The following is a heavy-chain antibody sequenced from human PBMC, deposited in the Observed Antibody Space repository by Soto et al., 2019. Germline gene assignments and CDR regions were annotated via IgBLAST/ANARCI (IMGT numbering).Heavy chain of an antibody. D-gene: IGHD2-8*01. Sequence: EVQLLESGGGLVQPGGSLRLSCAASGFIFNNYAMSWVRQGPGKGLEWVSAISNSGGSTYYADSVKGRFTISRDNSKNTLFLQMNSLRAEDTAVYYCARVVRLMLYSDYWGQGTLVTVSS. CDR3: ARVVRLMLYSDY. CDR1: GFIFNNYA. J-gene: IGHJ4*02. V-gene: IGHV3-23*01. CDR2: ISNSGGST.